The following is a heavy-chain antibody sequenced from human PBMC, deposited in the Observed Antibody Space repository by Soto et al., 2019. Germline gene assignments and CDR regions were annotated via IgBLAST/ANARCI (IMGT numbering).Heavy chain of an antibody. CDR3: ARVRWAGDIAAPYFDY. CDR1: GFTFSDYY. J-gene: IGHJ4*02. D-gene: IGHD6-13*01. Sequence: PGGSLRLSCAASGFTFSDYYMSWIRQAPGKGLEWVSYISSSSSYTNYADSVKGRFTISRDNAKNSLYLQMNSLRAEGTAVYYCARVRWAGDIAAPYFDYWGQGTLVTVSS. V-gene: IGHV3-11*06. CDR2: ISSSSSYT.